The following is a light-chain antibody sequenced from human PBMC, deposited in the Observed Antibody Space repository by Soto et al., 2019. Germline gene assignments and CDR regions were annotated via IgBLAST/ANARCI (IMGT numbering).Light chain of an antibody. Sequence: QSALTQPASVSGSPGQSITISCTGTSSDVGGYNYVSWYQQHPGKAPKLMIYDVSNRPSGVSNRFSGSKSGNTASLTISGLQAEDEAAYYCSSYTSSSTPYVFATGTKLTAL. CDR1: SSDVGGYNY. CDR2: DVS. V-gene: IGLV2-14*01. CDR3: SSYTSSSTPYV. J-gene: IGLJ1*01.